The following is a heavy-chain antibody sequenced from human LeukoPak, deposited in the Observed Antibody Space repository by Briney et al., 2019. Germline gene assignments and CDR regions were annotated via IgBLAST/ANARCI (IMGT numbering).Heavy chain of an antibody. Sequence: GRSLRLSCAASGFTFSSYGMHWVRQAPGKGLEWVAVIPYDGSNKYYADSVKGRFTISRDNSKNTLYLQMNSLRAEDTAVYYCAKDVWFGELLGAFDIGGQGTMVTVSS. V-gene: IGHV3-30*18. D-gene: IGHD3-10*01. CDR3: AKDVWFGELLGAFDI. J-gene: IGHJ3*02. CDR1: GFTFSSYG. CDR2: IPYDGSNK.